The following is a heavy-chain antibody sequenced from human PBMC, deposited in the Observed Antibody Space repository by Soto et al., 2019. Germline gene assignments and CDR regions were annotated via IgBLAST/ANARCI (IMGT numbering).Heavy chain of an antibody. CDR1: GFSFSDYY. J-gene: IGHJ4*02. CDR3: ARARLVVEGRFDY. CDR2: ISSTATYT. Sequence: QVHLVESGGGLVKPGGSLRLSCAVSGFSFSDYYMNWIRQAPGKGLEWLSYISSTATYTNYADSARGRFTISRDSAKNSLYLDMNGLRAEDTAVYYCARARLVVEGRFDYWGQGTLVTVSS. V-gene: IGHV3-11*06. D-gene: IGHD3-22*01.